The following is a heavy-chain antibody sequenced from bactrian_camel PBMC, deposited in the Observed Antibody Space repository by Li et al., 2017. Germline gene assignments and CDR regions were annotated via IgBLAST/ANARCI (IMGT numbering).Heavy chain of an antibody. Sequence: HVQLVESGGGSVQAGGSLRLTCATGVSSTDYCVGWFRRAPGKKGEGVAGIYGPGGRTYYADSVKGRFTISKDAAKNTLYLEMHSLKPEDTATYYCAADFWCNGWEYRFAYRGQGTQVTVS. CDR3: AADFWCNGWEYRFAY. J-gene: IGHJ4*01. CDR2: IYGPGGRT. V-gene: IGHV3S63*01. CDR1: GVSSTDYC. D-gene: IGHD3*01.